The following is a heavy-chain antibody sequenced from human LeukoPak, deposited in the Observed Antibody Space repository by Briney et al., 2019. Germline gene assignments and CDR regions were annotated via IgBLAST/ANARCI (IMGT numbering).Heavy chain of an antibody. CDR1: GGSFSGYY. Sequence: TASETLSLTCAVYGGSFSGYYWSWIRQPPGKGLEWIGEINHSGSTNYNPSLKSRVTISVDTSKNQFSLKLSSVTAADTAVYYCARHSVLLWFGEFKSKSFDYWGQGTLVTVSS. CDR3: ARHSVLLWFGEFKSKSFDY. J-gene: IGHJ4*02. V-gene: IGHV4-34*01. D-gene: IGHD3-10*01. CDR2: INHSGST.